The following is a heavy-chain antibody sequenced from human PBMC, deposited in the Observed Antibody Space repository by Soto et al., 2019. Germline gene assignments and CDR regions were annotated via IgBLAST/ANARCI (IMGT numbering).Heavy chain of an antibody. V-gene: IGHV3-23*01. Sequence: GGSLRLSCAASGLDFSSEVMCWVRQAPGKGLEWDSSISGSGRTIYHADSMRGRFAISRDNSKNSLYLQLNNLRVDDTAVYFCAKVGPSYYYGMDVSGRGTTVTVSS. J-gene: IGHJ6*02. CDR1: GLDFSSEV. CDR3: AKVGPSYYYGMDV. CDR2: ISGSGRTI. D-gene: IGHD1-26*01.